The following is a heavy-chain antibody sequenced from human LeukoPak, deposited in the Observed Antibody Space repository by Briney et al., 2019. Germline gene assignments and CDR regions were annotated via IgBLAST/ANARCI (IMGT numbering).Heavy chain of an antibody. CDR3: ARIAPYYYYYYMDV. J-gene: IGHJ6*03. CDR2: INHSGST. CDR1: GGSISSSSYY. Sequence: SETLSLTCTVSGGSISSSSYYWGWIRQPPGKGLEWIGEINHSGSTNYNPSLKSRVTISVDTSKNQFSLKLSSVTAADTAVYYCARIAPYYYYYYMDVWGKGTTVTVSS. D-gene: IGHD6-13*01. V-gene: IGHV4-39*07.